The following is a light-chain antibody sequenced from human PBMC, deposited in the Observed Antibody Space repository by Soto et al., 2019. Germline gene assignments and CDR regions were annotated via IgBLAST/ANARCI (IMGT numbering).Light chain of an antibody. CDR2: DAS. Sequence: AIQLTQSPSSLSASVGDRVTITCRASQVISSALAWYQQQPGKTTKLLIYDASSLESGVPSRFSGSGSGTDFTLTISSLQPEDFQTYYCQQFNSYLRTFGGGTKVEIK. V-gene: IGKV1-13*02. J-gene: IGKJ4*01. CDR3: QQFNSYLRT. CDR1: QVISSA.